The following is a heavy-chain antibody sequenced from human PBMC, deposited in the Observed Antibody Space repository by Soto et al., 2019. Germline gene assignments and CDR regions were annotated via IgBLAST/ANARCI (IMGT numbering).Heavy chain of an antibody. CDR2: ISAYNGNT. J-gene: IGHJ6*02. V-gene: IGHV1-18*01. CDR1: GYTFTSYG. CDR3: ARGGYCSSTSCFDIYYYYGMDV. D-gene: IGHD2-2*01. Sequence: GASVKVSCKASGYTFTSYGISWVRQAPGQGLEWMGWISAYNGNTNYAQKLQGRVTMTTDTSTSTAYMELRSLRSDDTAVYYCARGGYCSSTSCFDIYYYYGMDVWGQGTTVTVSS.